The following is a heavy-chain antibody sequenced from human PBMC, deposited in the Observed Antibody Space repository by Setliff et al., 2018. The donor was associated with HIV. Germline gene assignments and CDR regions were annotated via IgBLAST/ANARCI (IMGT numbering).Heavy chain of an antibody. CDR1: GASIRSRPYY. J-gene: IGHJ5*02. D-gene: IGHD6-13*01. CDR2: FYYSGST. Sequence: SETLSLTCTVSGASIRSRPYYWGWIRQPPGKGLEWIGSFYYSGSTSYTPSLKSRVTISLDTSKNRFSLQLRSVTAADTAVYHCARQNIAAYWFDPWGQGTLVTVSS. CDR3: ARQNIAAYWFDP. V-gene: IGHV4-39*07.